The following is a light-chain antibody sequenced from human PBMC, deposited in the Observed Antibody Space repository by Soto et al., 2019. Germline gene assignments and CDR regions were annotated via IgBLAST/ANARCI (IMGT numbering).Light chain of an antibody. CDR2: EVS. CDR3: SSYTSSSIPYV. V-gene: IGLV2-14*01. CDR1: SSDVGGYNY. J-gene: IGLJ1*01. Sequence: ALTQPASVSGSPGQSITISCTGTSSDVGGYNYVSWYQQHPGKAPKLMIYEVSNRPSGVSNRFSGSKSGNTASLTISGLQAEDEADYYCSSYTSSSIPYVFGTGTKVTVL.